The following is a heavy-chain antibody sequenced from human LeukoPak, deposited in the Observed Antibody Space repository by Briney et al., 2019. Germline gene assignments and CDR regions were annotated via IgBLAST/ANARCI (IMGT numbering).Heavy chain of an antibody. D-gene: IGHD4-17*01. Sequence: SETLSLTCAVYGGSFSGYYWSWIRQPPGKGLEWIGETNHSGSTNYNPSLKSRVTISVDTSKNQFSLKLSSVTAADTAVYYCARGPRDGDYPFDYWGQGTLVTVSS. CDR3: ARGPRDGDYPFDY. CDR1: GGSFSGYY. CDR2: TNHSGST. J-gene: IGHJ4*02. V-gene: IGHV4-34*01.